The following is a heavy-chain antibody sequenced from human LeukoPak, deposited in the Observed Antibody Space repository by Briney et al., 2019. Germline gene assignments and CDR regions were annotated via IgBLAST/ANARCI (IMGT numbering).Heavy chain of an antibody. CDR2: IYYSGST. Sequence: PSETLSLTCTVSGGSISSYYWSWIRQPPGKGLEWIGYIYYSGSTNYNPSLTSRVTIVVDTSTNQFSMKLSSVTAADTAVYYCARGFYSSGWYYFDYWGQGTLVTVSS. V-gene: IGHV4-59*01. J-gene: IGHJ4*02. CDR1: GGSISSYY. CDR3: ARGFYSSGWYYFDY. D-gene: IGHD6-19*01.